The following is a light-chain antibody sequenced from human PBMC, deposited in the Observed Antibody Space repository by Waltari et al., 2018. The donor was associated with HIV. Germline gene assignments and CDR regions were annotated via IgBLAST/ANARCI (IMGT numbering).Light chain of an antibody. J-gene: IGLJ2*01. V-gene: IGLV2-14*01. CDR3: SSDTTRSTVI. Sequence: QSALTQPASVSGSPGQSITISCTGTSTDVGHYDYVSWYRQHPGQAPKLIIYEVSNRPSGVSKRFSGSKSVNTASLTISGLQAEDEADYYCSSDTTRSTVIFGGGTKLTVL. CDR2: EVS. CDR1: STDVGHYDY.